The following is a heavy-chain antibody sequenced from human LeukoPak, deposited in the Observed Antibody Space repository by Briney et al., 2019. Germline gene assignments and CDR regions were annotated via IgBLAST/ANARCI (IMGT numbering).Heavy chain of an antibody. V-gene: IGHV1-58*02. CDR1: GFTFTSSA. CDR2: IVVCSGNT. Sequence: ASVKVSCKASGFTFTSSAMQWVRQARGQRLEWIGWIVVCSGNTNYAQKFQERVTITKDMSTSTAYMELSSLRSEDTAVYYWAAGPQIRFFPVGDAFDIWGQGTMVTVSS. D-gene: IGHD3-3*01. J-gene: IGHJ3*02. CDR3: AAGPQIRFFPVGDAFDI.